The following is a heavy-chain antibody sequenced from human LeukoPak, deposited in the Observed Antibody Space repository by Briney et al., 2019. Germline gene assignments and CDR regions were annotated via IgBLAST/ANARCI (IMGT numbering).Heavy chain of an antibody. CDR3: ATYSTGFDV. J-gene: IGHJ3*01. CDR2: INHRGST. Sequence: SETLSLTCAVYGGSFSDYYWTWIRQPPGKGLEWIGEINHRGSTHYNPSLKSRVTISVDTSKKQFSLKLSSVTAADTAVYYCATYSTGFDVWGQGTVVTVSS. D-gene: IGHD6-19*01. V-gene: IGHV4-34*01. CDR1: GGSFSDYY.